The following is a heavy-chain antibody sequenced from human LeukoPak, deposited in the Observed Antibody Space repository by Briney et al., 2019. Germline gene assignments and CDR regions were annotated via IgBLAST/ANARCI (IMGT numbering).Heavy chain of an antibody. J-gene: IGHJ4*02. CDR3: ARRDRKSDSYFNTQFHFDI. V-gene: IGHV4-39*01. CDR1: GDSVTDNSYY. CDR2: IFYGVNT. Sequence: SETLSLTCSVSGDSVTDNSYYWAWIRQPPGRGLECIGTIFYGVNTKYNLSLKNRVTMSVDTSKSQLSLKLTSVTAADTAVYYCARRDRKSDSYFNTQFHFDIWGQGILVTVSS. D-gene: IGHD2-21*02.